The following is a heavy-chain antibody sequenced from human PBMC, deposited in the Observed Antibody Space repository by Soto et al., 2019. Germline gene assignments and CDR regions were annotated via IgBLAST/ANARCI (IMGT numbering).Heavy chain of an antibody. D-gene: IGHD1-26*01. V-gene: IGHV6-1*01. CDR3: ARGESGSYYVGAFHI. CDR2: TYYRSKWNN. CDR1: GDSVSSISAT. J-gene: IGHJ3*02. Sequence: SQTLSLTCVISGDSVSSISATWNWIRQSPSRGLEWLGRTYYRSKWNNDYALSVNSRISINPVTSKNQFSLQLNSVTPADTAVYFCARGESGSYYVGAFHIGGRGTMVTVSS.